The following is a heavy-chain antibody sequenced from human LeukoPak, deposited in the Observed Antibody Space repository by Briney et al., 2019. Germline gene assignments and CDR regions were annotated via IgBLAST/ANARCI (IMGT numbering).Heavy chain of an antibody. CDR2: MNPNSGNT. V-gene: IGHV1-2*02. J-gene: IGHJ5*02. CDR3: AREVAAAGINWFDP. CDR1: GYTFTGYY. Sequence: ASVKVSCKASGYTFTGYYMHWVRQAPGQGLEWMGWMNPNSGNTGYAQKFQGRVTMTRDTSISTAYMELSRLRSDDTAVYYCAREVAAAGINWFDPWGQGTLVTVSS. D-gene: IGHD6-13*01.